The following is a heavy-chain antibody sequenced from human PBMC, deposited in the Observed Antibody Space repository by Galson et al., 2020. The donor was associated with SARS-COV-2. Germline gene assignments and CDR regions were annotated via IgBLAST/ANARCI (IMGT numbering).Heavy chain of an antibody. CDR2: IYYIGAT. CDR3: ATNSIYCSGGSCLIARYLND. J-gene: IGHJ4*01. CDR1: GVSIISSSYY. D-gene: IGHD2-15*01. V-gene: IGHV4-39*01. Sequence: ASETLSLTCSVSGVSIISSSYYWGCIRQPPGKGLEWIGSIYYIGATYYNPSLKSRLTITVDTSKNQFSLRLSSVTAADTAIYYCATNSIYCSGGSCLIARYLNDWGHGTLVTVSS.